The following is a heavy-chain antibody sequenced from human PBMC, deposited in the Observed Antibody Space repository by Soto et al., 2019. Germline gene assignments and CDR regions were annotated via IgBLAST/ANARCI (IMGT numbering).Heavy chain of an antibody. D-gene: IGHD3-16*02. CDR2: IVVGSGNT. CDR1: GFTFTSSA. J-gene: IGHJ4*02. Sequence: GASVKVSCKASGFTFTSSAMQWVRQARGQRLEWIGWIVVGSGNTNYAQKFQERVTITRDMSTSTAYMELSSLRSEDTAVYYCAAGLGELSLYRPKPPDYWGQRTLVTVSS. CDR3: AAGLGELSLYRPKPPDY. V-gene: IGHV1-58*02.